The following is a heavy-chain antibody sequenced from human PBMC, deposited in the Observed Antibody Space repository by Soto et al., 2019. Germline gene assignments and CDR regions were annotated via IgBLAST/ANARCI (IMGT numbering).Heavy chain of an antibody. D-gene: IGHD6-13*01. J-gene: IGHJ4*02. V-gene: IGHV3-73*02. CDR1: GFTFSGSA. CDR2: IRSEAKSYAT. CDR3: TRWGDEQLVPFDY. Sequence: VQLVESGGGLVQPGGPLTLSCAASGFTFSGSAMHLVRQASGKGLEWVGRIRSEAKSYATAYAASVKGRFSISRDDSKNTAYLQMNSLKTEDVAVYYCTRWGDEQLVPFDYWGQGSLVTVSS.